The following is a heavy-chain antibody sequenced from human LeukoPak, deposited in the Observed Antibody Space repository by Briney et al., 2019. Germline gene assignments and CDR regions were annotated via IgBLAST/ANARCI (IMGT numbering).Heavy chain of an antibody. CDR2: IYHSGST. CDR3: ARLSSDLSHFDY. J-gene: IGHJ4*02. Sequence: PSGTLSLTCAVSGDSIRKNNWWSWVRRPPRKGLEWIGEIYHSGSTDYNPSLKSRVTISVDKSKNQFSLKLTSVTAADTAMYYCARLSSDLSHFDYWGQGTLASVSS. V-gene: IGHV4-4*02. D-gene: IGHD3-16*02. CDR1: GDSIRKNNW.